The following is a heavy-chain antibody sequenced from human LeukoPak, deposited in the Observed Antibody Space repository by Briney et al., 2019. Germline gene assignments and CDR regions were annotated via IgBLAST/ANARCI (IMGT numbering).Heavy chain of an antibody. CDR3: ASFYCSGGSCYQYYYYYYMDV. CDR1: GGSISSYY. Sequence: SETLSLTCTVSGGSISSYYWSWIRQPPGKGLEWIGYIYYRGSTKYNPSLKSRVTISVDTSKNQFSLKLSPVPAADTAVYYCASFYCSGGSCYQYYYYYYMDVWGKGTTVTISS. CDR2: IYYRGST. J-gene: IGHJ6*03. D-gene: IGHD2-15*01. V-gene: IGHV4-59*08.